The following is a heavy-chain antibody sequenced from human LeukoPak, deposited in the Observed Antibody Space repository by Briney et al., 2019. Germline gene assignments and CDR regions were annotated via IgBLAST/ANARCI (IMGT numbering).Heavy chain of an antibody. J-gene: IGHJ5*02. CDR2: IATDGSQT. CDR1: GFTFTNHI. Sequence: GGSLRLSCAASGFTFTNHIMHWVRQAPGKGLEWVASIATDGSQTFYRGSVKGRFTISRDNSKNTLYLQMNSLRAEDTAVYYCAKRGQRWFDPWGQGTLVTVSS. CDR3: AKRGQRWFDP. D-gene: IGHD1-1*01. V-gene: IGHV3-30-3*01.